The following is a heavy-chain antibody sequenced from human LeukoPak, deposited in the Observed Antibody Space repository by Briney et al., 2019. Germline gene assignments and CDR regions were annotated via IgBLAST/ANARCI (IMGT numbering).Heavy chain of an antibody. J-gene: IGHJ3*02. Sequence: ASVKVSCKASGYTFTSYGISWVRQAPGQGLEWMGIINPSGGSTSYRQKFRGRVTVTRDKSSSTVYMELSSLRSEDTAVYYCARDSGRTHAFDIWGQGTMVTVSS. V-gene: IGHV1-46*01. CDR1: GYTFTSYG. D-gene: IGHD1-26*01. CDR2: INPSGGST. CDR3: ARDSGRTHAFDI.